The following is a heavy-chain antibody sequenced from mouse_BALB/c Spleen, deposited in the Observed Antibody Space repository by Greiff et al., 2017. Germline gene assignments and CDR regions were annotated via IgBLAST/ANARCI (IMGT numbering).Heavy chain of an antibody. Sequence: EVQLQQSGPELVKPGASVKMSCKASGYTFTSYVMHWVKQKPGQGLEWIGYINPYNDGTKYNEKFKGKATLTSDKSSSTAYMELSSLTSEDSAVYYCAREDDGYYGRGYYAMDYWVKEPQSPSPQ. CDR3: AREDDGYYGRGYYAMDY. D-gene: IGHD2-3*01. CDR2: INPYNDGT. V-gene: IGHV1-14*01. CDR1: GYTFTSYV. J-gene: IGHJ4*01.